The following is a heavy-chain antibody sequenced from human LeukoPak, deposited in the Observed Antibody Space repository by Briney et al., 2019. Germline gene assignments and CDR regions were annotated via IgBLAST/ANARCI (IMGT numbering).Heavy chain of an antibody. CDR3: ARETILALAGDL. D-gene: IGHD6-19*01. V-gene: IGHV3-48*01. CDR1: GFTFNRNN. Sequence: GSLKLSCAASGFTFNRNNMNWVRQAPGKGLEWVSYISSTSITMYYADSVKGRFTISRDNAKNSLYLQMNSLRADDTAVYYCARETILALAGDLWGPGGLVSVSS. CDR2: ISSTSITM. J-gene: IGHJ4*03.